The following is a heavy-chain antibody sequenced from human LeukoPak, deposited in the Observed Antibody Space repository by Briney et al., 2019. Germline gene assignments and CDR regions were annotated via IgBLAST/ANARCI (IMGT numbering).Heavy chain of an antibody. CDR1: GGSISSYY. D-gene: IGHD6-19*01. V-gene: IGHV4-59*01. CDR2: IYYSGST. J-gene: IGHJ3*02. CDR3: ARRVSGWYSPLQSEALDI. Sequence: SETLSLTCTVSGGSISSYYWSWIRQPPGKGLEWIGYIYYSGSTNYNPSLKSRVTISVDTSKNQFSLKLSSVTAADTAVYYCARRVSGWYSPLQSEALDIWGQGTTVTVSS.